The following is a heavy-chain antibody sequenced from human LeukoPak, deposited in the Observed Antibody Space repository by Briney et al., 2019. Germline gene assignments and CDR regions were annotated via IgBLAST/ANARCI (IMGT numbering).Heavy chain of an antibody. Sequence: KSGGSLRLSCAASGFTFKTYTMHWVHQAPGMGLEWVSSISSSSSYIFYADSVKGRFTISRDNAKNSLYLQMNSLRAEDTALYYCAKDIGGRNDYWGQGTLVTVSS. CDR3: AKDIGGRNDY. CDR1: GFTFKTYT. CDR2: ISSSSSYI. J-gene: IGHJ4*02. D-gene: IGHD1-26*01. V-gene: IGHV3-21*04.